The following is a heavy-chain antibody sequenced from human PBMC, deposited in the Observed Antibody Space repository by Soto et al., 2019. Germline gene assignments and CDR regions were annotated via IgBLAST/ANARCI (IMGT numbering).Heavy chain of an antibody. Sequence: GTSVKVSCQASGYTLTSYYMHWVRQAPGQGLEWMGIINPSGGSTSYAQKFQGRVTMTRDTSTSTVYMELSSLRSEDTAVYYCARSRSSGYYPDDYWGQGTLVTVAS. J-gene: IGHJ4*02. D-gene: IGHD3-22*01. V-gene: IGHV1-46*01. CDR2: INPSGGST. CDR1: GYTLTSYY. CDR3: ARSRSSGYYPDDY.